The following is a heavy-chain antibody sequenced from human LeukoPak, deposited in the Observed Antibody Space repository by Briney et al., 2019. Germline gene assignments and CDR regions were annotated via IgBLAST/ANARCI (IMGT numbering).Heavy chain of an antibody. CDR1: GFTFSNYI. J-gene: IGHJ4*02. CDR2: ISSSSSTI. CDR3: ERRESENYWDFDY. Sequence: GGSLRLSCAASGFTFSNYIMNWVRQAPGKGLEWVSYISSSSSTIYYADSVRGRFTISRDNAKNSLYLQMNSLRAEDTALYYCERRESENYWDFDYWGQGTLVTVSS. D-gene: IGHD2-15*01. V-gene: IGHV3-48*01.